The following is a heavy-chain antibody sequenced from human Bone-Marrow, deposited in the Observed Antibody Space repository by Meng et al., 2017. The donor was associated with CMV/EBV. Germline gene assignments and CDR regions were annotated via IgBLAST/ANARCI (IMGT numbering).Heavy chain of an antibody. V-gene: IGHV3-7*01. CDR2: IKQDGSEK. CDR3: ARELYVDTAILGWYYGMDV. CDR1: GFTFSSYW. D-gene: IGHD5-18*01. Sequence: GESLKISCAASGFTFSSYWMSWVRQAPGKGLEWVANIKQDGSEKYYVDSVKGRFTISRDNAKNSLYLQMNSLRAEDTAVYYCARELYVDTAILGWYYGMDVWGQGTTVTVSS. J-gene: IGHJ6*02.